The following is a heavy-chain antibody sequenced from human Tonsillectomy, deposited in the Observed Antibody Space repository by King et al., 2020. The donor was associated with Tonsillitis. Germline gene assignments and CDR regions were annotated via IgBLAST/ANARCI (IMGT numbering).Heavy chain of an antibody. Sequence: EVQLVESGGGLIQPGGSLRLSCAASGFTVSSNYMSWVRQAPGKGLEWVSVIYSGGSTYYADSVKGRFTISRDNSKNTLYLQMNSLRAEDTAVYYCARPGLPGFSQMDVWGQGTTVTVSS. CDR1: GFTVSSNY. J-gene: IGHJ6*02. CDR3: ARPGLPGFSQMDV. D-gene: IGHD3-10*01. CDR2: IYSGGST. V-gene: IGHV3-53*01.